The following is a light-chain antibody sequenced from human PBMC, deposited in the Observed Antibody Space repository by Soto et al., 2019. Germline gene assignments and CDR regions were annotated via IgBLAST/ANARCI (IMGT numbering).Light chain of an antibody. V-gene: IGKV3-15*01. J-gene: IGKJ2*01. Sequence: EIVMTQSPDTLSVSPGERVTLSCRASQSVSSDLAWYQQKPGQAPRLLIYGASTRATDVAARFSGSGSGTDFTLTISSLQSEDFATYYCQQANSFPYTFGQGTKLEIK. CDR2: GAS. CDR3: QQANSFPYT. CDR1: QSVSSD.